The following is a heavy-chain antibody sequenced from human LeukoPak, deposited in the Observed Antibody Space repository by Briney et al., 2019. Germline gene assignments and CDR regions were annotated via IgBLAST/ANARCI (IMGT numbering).Heavy chain of an antibody. J-gene: IGHJ5*02. Sequence: ASVKVSCKASGYTFTNYGISWVRQAPGQGLEWMGWISIYNGNTDYAQKLRGRVTMTTDASTSTAYMELRSLRSDDTAVYYCARITYDFWSGYYMPDDPWGQGTLVTVSS. CDR1: GYTFTNYG. CDR3: ARITYDFWSGYYMPDDP. D-gene: IGHD3-3*01. CDR2: ISIYNGNT. V-gene: IGHV1-18*01.